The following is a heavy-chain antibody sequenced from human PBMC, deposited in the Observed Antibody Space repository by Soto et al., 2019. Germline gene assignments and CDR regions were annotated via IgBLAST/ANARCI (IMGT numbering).Heavy chain of an antibody. J-gene: IGHJ5*02. D-gene: IGHD3-22*01. CDR1: SIYLSNYY. CDR3: ARAYYDTTGYSLDP. V-gene: IGHV4-59*01. Sequence: SETLSITCSIFSIYLSNYYWNWIRQSPGKGLEWIGYIYFTDTINYNPSLKSRAIISVDTSKNQFSLRLTSVTAADTAVYYCARAYYDTTGYSLDPWGQGTLVTVS. CDR2: IYFTDTI.